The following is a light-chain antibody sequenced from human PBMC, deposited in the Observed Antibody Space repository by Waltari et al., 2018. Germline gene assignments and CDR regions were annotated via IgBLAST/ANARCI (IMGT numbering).Light chain of an antibody. V-gene: IGKV3-15*01. CDR2: GSS. J-gene: IGKJ4*01. CDR3: QQYSRWPLT. CDR1: QTTYTN. Sequence: DTVMTQSPATLSVSPGDGATLSCRASQTTYTNLAWYQQKPGQVPRLLIYGSSTRATGIPARFSGSGSGTEFTLTISSLQSEDFAVYYCQQYSRWPLTFGGGTK.